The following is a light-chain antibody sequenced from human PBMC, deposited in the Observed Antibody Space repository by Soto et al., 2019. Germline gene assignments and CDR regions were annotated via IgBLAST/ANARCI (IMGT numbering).Light chain of an antibody. J-gene: IGKJ5*01. Sequence: EIVMTQSPATLSVSPVEGATLSCMASQSVSSKLAWYQQKPGQAPRLLIYDASNRATGIPARFSGSGSGTDFTLTISSLEPEDFAVYYCQQRSNWPSITFGQGTRLEIK. V-gene: IGKV3-11*01. CDR2: DAS. CDR1: QSVSSK. CDR3: QQRSNWPSIT.